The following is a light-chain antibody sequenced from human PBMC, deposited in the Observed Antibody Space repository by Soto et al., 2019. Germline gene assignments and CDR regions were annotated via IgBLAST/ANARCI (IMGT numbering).Light chain of an antibody. CDR2: GNS. V-gene: IGLV1-40*01. Sequence: QSVLTQPPSVSGAPGQRVTISCTGSSSNIGAGYDVHWYQQLPGTAPKLLIYGNSNRPSGVPDRFSGSKSGTSASLAITGLQAEDEADYYCSSWTSSTTQVLGGGTKLTVL. CDR1: SSNIGAGYD. J-gene: IGLJ2*01. CDR3: SSWTSSTTQV.